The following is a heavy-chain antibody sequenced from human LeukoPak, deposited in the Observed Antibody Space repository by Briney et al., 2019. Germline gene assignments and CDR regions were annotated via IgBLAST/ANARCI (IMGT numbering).Heavy chain of an antibody. CDR2: VNPNSGGT. D-gene: IGHD3-10*01. V-gene: IGHV1-2*02. J-gene: IGHJ3*01. CDR3: ARASMVRGVIDAFDF. CDR1: GYTFTGYY. Sequence: ASVKVSCKASGYTFTGYYMHWVRQAPRQGLEWMGWVNPNSGGTNYAQKFLGTVTMTRDTSISTAYMELRRLRSVITAVYYFARASMVRGVIDAFDFWGQGTMVTVCS.